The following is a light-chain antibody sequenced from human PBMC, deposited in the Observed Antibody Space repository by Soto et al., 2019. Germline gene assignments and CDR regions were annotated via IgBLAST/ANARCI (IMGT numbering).Light chain of an antibody. CDR2: AAS. CDR1: QSISSY. CDR3: QQSYSTPFT. Sequence: DIQMTQSPSSLSASVGDRVTITCRASQSISSYLNWYRQKPGKAPNLLIYAASSLQSGVPSTFSGSGSGTDFTLTISSLQPEDFATYYCQQSYSTPFTFGPGTKVDIK. J-gene: IGKJ3*01. V-gene: IGKV1-39*01.